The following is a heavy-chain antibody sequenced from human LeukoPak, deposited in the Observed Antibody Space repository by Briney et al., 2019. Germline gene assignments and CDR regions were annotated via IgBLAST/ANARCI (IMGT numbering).Heavy chain of an antibody. CDR3: AKSPYGGSYTFDY. CDR2: ISWDGGST. Sequence: GGSLRLSCAASGFTFDDYAMHWVRQAPGKGLEWVSLISWDGGSTYYADSVKGRFTISRDNSKNSLYLQMDSLRAEDTALYYCAKSPYGGSYTFDYWGQGTLVTVSS. V-gene: IGHV3-43D*03. J-gene: IGHJ4*02. CDR1: GFTFDDYA. D-gene: IGHD2-8*01.